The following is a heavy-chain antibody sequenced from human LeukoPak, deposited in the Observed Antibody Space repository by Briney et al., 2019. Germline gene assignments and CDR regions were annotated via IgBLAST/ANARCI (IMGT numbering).Heavy chain of an antibody. CDR1: GGSFSGYY. CDR3: ARVHRVGDVNY. V-gene: IGHV4-34*09. CDR2: IYYSGST. Sequence: PSETLSLTCAVYGGSFSGYYWSWIRQPPGKGLEWIGYIYYSGSTYYNPSLKSRVTISVDTSKNQFSLKLSSVTAADTAVYYCARVHRVGDVNYWGQGTLVTVSS. D-gene: IGHD2-21*01. J-gene: IGHJ4*02.